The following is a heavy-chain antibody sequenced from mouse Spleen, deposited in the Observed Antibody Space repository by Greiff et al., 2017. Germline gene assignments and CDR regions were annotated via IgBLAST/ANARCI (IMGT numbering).Heavy chain of an antibody. CDR2: INPGSGGT. Sequence: QVQLQQSGAELVRPGTSVKVSCKASGYAFTNYLIEWVKQRPGQGLEWIGVINPGSGGTNYNEKFKGKATLTADKSSSTAYMQLSSLTSEDSAVYFCAIYRYDRFAYWGQGTLVTVSA. J-gene: IGHJ3*01. D-gene: IGHD2-14*01. CDR1: GYAFTNYL. V-gene: IGHV1-54*01. CDR3: AIYRYDRFAY.